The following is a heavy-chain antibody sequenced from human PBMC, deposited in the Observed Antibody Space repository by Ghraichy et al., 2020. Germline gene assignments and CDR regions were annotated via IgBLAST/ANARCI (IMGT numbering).Heavy chain of an antibody. V-gene: IGHV1-69*13. J-gene: IGHJ4*02. D-gene: IGHD6-13*01. CDR3: ARGTPEPLIAVSSWYSRVYYFDY. CDR1: GGTFSSYA. CDR2: IIPIFGTA. Sequence: SVKVSCKASGGTFSSYAISWVRQAPGQGLEWMGGIIPIFGTANYAQKFQGRVTITADESTSTAYMELSSLRSEDTAVYYCARGTPEPLIAVSSWYSRVYYFDYWGQGTLVTVSS.